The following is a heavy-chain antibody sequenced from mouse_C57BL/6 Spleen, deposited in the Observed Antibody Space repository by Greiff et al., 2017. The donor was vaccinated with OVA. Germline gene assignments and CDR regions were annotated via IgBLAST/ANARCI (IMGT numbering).Heavy chain of an antibody. Sequence: QVQLQQSGPELVKPGASVKISCKASGYTFTDYYINWVKQRPGQGLEWIGWIYPGSGNTKYNQKFKDKATLTADKSSSTAYMQLSSLTYEDSAVYYCARDDYDVYFDYWGQGTTLTVSS. CDR2: IYPGSGNT. D-gene: IGHD2-4*01. V-gene: IGHV1-84*01. J-gene: IGHJ2*01. CDR1: GYTFTDYY. CDR3: ARDDYDVYFDY.